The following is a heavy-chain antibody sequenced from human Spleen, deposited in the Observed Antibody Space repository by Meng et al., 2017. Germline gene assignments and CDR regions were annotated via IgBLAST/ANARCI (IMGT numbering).Heavy chain of an antibody. Sequence: QAQVRQWVPGLVKQTETLSVTCAGSAYAITNHNWWAWVRQPPGKGMEWMGEIPHRGSSAYNPSLKSRVSMSIDKSKDQFALKLTSVTAADTAVYHCLRGSGGSVWGQGTLVTVSS. CDR1: AYAITNHNW. V-gene: IGHV4-4*02. CDR3: LRGSGGSV. J-gene: IGHJ1*01. CDR2: IPHRGSS. D-gene: IGHD3-10*01.